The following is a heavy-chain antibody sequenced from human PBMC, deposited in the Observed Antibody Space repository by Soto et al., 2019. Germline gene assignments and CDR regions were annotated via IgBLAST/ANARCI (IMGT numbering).Heavy chain of an antibody. CDR3: ARDRGRCISTSCHYYYYGMDV. V-gene: IGHV1-3*01. J-gene: IGHJ6*02. CDR2: INAGNGNT. CDR1: GYTFTSYA. D-gene: IGHD2-2*01. Sequence: EASVKVSCKASGYTFTSYAMHWVRQAPGQRLEWMGWINAGNGNTKYSQKFQGRVTITRDTSASTAYMELSSLRSEDTAVYYCARDRGRCISTSCHYYYYGMDVWGQGTTVTVSS.